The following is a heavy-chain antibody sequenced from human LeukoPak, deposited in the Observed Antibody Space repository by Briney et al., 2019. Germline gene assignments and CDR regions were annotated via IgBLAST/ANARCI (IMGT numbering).Heavy chain of an antibody. CDR1: GYSISSGYY. J-gene: IGHJ6*03. V-gene: IGHV4-38-2*01. Sequence: SETLSLTCAVSGYSISSGYYWGWIRQPPGKGLEWIGSIYHSGGTYYNPSLKSRVTISVDTSKNQFSLKLSSVTAADTAVYYCASLVLRFLEWLPRSYYYMDVWGKGTTVTVSS. D-gene: IGHD3-3*01. CDR3: ASLVLRFLEWLPRSYYYMDV. CDR2: IYHSGGT.